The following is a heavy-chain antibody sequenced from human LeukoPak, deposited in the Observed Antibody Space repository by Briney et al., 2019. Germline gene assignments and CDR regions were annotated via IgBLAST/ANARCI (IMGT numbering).Heavy chain of an antibody. CDR3: AKKHYYDSSGYYPGAFDI. J-gene: IGHJ3*02. V-gene: IGHV3-30*18. CDR2: ISYDGSNK. D-gene: IGHD3-22*01. CDR1: AFTFSSYG. Sequence: GRSLRPSCAASAFTFSSYGMRWVRHAPGKGLEWVAVISYDGSNKYYADSVKGRFTISRDNSKNTLYLQMNSLRAEDTAVDYCAKKHYYDSSGYYPGAFDIWGQGTMVTVSS.